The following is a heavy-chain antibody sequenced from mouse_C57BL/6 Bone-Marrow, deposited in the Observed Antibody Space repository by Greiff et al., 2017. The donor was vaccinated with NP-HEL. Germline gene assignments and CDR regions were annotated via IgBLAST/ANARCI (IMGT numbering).Heavy chain of an antibody. J-gene: IGHJ4*01. V-gene: IGHV1-39*01. CDR1: GYSFTDYN. CDR3: ARGELLPFLYAMDY. CDR2: INPNYGTT. D-gene: IGHD1-1*01. Sequence: VQLQQSGPELVKPGASVKISCKASGYSFTDYNMNWVKQSHGKSLEWIGVINPNYGTTSYNQKFKGKATLTVDQSSSTAYMQLNSLTSEDSAVYYCARGELLPFLYAMDYWGQGTSVTVSS.